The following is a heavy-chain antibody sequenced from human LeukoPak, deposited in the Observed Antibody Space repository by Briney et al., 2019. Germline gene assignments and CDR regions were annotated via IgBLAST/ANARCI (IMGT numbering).Heavy chain of an antibody. J-gene: IGHJ4*02. V-gene: IGHV3-66*01. CDR3: ARDLEAANTYYFDY. CDR2: ISSAGTT. D-gene: IGHD6-13*01. CDR1: GFTFSNCA. Sequence: QTGGSLRLSCAASGFTFSNCAMSWVRQAPGKGLEWVSIISSAGTTYYADSVKGRFTIPRDNSKNTVYLQVNSLRDEGTAVYYCARDLEAANTYYFDYWGQGTMVTVSS.